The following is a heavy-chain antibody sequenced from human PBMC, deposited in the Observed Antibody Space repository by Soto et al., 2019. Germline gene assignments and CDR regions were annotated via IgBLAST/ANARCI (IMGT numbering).Heavy chain of an antibody. CDR1: GFTFSNAW. CDR2: IKSKTDGGTT. V-gene: IGHV3-15*01. Sequence: GGSLRLSCAASGFTFSNAWMSWVRQAPGKGLEWVGRIKSKTDGGTTDYAAPVKGRFTISRDDSKNTLYLQMNSLKTEDTAVYYCYVPDFWSGYVFLSSGPGVDYWGQGTLVTVSS. CDR3: YVPDFWSGYVFLSSGPGVDY. J-gene: IGHJ4*02. D-gene: IGHD3-3*01.